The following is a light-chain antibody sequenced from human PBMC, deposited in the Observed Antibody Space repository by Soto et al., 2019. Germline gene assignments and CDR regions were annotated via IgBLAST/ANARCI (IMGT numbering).Light chain of an antibody. J-gene: IGLJ3*02. CDR1: SSNIGAGYP. Sequence: QSVLTQPPSVSGAPGQRVTISCTGSSSNIGAGYPVHWYQQLPGTAPKLLVAGNRPSGVPDRFSVSKSGASASLAITGLQAEDEADYHCQSYDSSLSRRWVFGGGTKLTVL. V-gene: IGLV1-40*01. CDR2: G. CDR3: QSYDSSLSRRWV.